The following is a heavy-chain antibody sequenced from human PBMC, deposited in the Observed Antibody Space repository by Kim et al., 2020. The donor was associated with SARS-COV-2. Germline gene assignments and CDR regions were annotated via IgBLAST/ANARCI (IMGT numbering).Heavy chain of an antibody. CDR2: INHSGST. J-gene: IGHJ4*02. CDR1: GGSFSGYY. CDR3: ARGGGIAVAGPPSY. Sequence: SETLSLTCAVYGGSFSGYYWSWIRQPPGKGLEWIGEINHSGSTNYNPSLKSRVTISVDTSKNQFSLKLSSVTAADTAVYYCARGGGIAVAGPPSYWGQGTLVTVSS. D-gene: IGHD6-19*01. V-gene: IGHV4-34*01.